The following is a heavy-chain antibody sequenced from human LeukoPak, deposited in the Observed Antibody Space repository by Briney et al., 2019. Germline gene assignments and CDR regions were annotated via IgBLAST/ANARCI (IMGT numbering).Heavy chain of an antibody. CDR2: IYYSGST. CDR3: ARDGGYCSGGSCQPFDY. J-gene: IGHJ4*02. V-gene: IGHV4-59*01. CDR1: GGSISSYY. D-gene: IGHD2-15*01. Sequence: PSETLSLTCTVSGGSISSYYWSWIRQPPGKGLEWLGYIYYSGSTNYNPSLKSRVTISVDTSKNQFSLKLSSVTAADTAVYYCARDGGYCSGGSCQPFDYWGQGTLVTVSS.